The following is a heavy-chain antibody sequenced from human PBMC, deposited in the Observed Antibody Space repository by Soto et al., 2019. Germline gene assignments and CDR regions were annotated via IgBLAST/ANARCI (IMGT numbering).Heavy chain of an antibody. D-gene: IGHD3-10*01. CDR2: THYRSKWYN. Sequence: SQTLSLSCASSGDTVSSNSAAWNWIRQAPSRGLEWLGRTHYRSKWYNDYAVSVKSRITINPDTSKNQFSLQLNSVTPEDTAVYYCGRSVRGHVVKYFDYWGQGTLVTVSS. V-gene: IGHV6-1*01. CDR1: GDTVSSNSAA. J-gene: IGHJ4*02. CDR3: GRSVRGHVVKYFDY.